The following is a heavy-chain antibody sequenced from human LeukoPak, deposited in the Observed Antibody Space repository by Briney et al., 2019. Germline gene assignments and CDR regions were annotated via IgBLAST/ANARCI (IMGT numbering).Heavy chain of an antibody. CDR3: ARARRSGGITMVRGVKDRGWFDS. J-gene: IGHJ5*01. V-gene: IGHV3-23*01. CDR2: SSSSDDGK. Sequence: GGPLRLSCTASGLSLNNYAMSWVRQVPGKGLEWVSASSSSDDGKWYAESVRGRFTISRDNSKNTLYLQMNSLRAEDTAVFYCARARRSGGITMVRGVKDRGWFDSWGQGILVTVSS. D-gene: IGHD3-10*01. CDR1: GLSLNNYA.